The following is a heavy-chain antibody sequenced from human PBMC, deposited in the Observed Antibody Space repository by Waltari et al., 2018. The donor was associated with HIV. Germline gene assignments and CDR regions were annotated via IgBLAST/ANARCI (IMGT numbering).Heavy chain of an antibody. Sequence: QVQLVESGGGMVQPGGSLRLSCAATGFSFRDYALPWVRQAPAKGLEWVAVVWYDGTNKYYADSVKGRFLISRDNSKRTLYLQMNHLTAEDTAVYYCARDLQATVAVDYFDFWGQGTLVTVSS. CDR2: VWYDGTNK. CDR3: ARDLQATVAVDYFDF. CDR1: GFSFRDYA. J-gene: IGHJ4*02. V-gene: IGHV3-33*01.